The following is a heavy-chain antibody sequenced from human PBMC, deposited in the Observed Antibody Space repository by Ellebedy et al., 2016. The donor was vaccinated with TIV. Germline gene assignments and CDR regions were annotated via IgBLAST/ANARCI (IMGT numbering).Heavy chain of an antibody. CDR3: ARDNPMYAFDI. CDR2: IIPILGIA. CDR1: GGTFSSYA. V-gene: IGHV1-69*04. J-gene: IGHJ3*02. Sequence: ASVKVSCKASGGTFSSYAISWVRQASGQGLEWMGRIIPILGIANYAQKFQGRVTITADKSTSTAYMELSSLRSEDTAVYYCARDNPMYAFDIWGQGTMVTVSS.